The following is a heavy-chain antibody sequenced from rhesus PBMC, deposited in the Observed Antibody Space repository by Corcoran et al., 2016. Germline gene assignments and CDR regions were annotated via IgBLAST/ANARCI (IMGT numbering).Heavy chain of an antibody. CDR2: IDSNSAGT. J-gene: IGHJ4*01. CDR3: ARYWRLVNYYFDY. Sequence: QVQLQESGPGLVKPSETLSLTCTVSDASIGSYHWTWIRQPPGQGLEWIGTIDSNSAGTKYNPSLKSRVTISKDTSKNKFSLKLNSVTAADTAVYYCARYWRLVNYYFDYWGQGVLVTVSS. D-gene: IGHD2-2*01. V-gene: IGHV4-81*01. CDR1: DASIGSYH.